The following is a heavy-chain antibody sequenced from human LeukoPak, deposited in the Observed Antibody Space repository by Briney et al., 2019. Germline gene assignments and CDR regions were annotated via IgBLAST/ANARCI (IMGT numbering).Heavy chain of an antibody. CDR1: RGSISRYY. V-gene: IGHV4-4*07. CDR2: IYTSGST. J-gene: IGHJ5*02. D-gene: IGHD1-7*01. CDR3: ARATITGTGLGFDP. Sequence: ETLSLTCTLSRGSISRYYRSWIRQPAGEGLGWIGRIYTSGSTNHNPSLKSRVSMSVDTSKNQFSLKLSSVTAADTAVYYCARATITGTGLGFDPWGQGTLVTVSS.